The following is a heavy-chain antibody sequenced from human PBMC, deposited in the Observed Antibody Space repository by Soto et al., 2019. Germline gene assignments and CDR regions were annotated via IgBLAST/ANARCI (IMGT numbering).Heavy chain of an antibody. J-gene: IGHJ6*02. CDR2: IIRIFGTA. CDR3: ATPPAGYYYSGMDV. V-gene: IGHV1-69*12. Sequence: QVQLVQSGAEVKKPGSSVKVSCKASGGTFSSYAISCVRQAPGQGLEWMGGIIRIFGTADYAQKFQGRVTITEDESTSTAYMELSRLRSEDTAVYYCATPPAGYYYSGMDVWGQGTTVTVSS. CDR1: GGTFSSYA. D-gene: IGHD6-13*01.